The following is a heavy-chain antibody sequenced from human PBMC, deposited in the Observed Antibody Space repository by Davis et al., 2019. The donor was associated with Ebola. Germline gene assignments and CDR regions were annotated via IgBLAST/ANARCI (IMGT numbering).Heavy chain of an antibody. J-gene: IGHJ5*02. Sequence: PSETLSLTCTVSGGSISSYYWSWIRQPPGKGLEWIGYIYYSGSTNYNPSLKSRVTISVDTSKNQFSLKLSSVTAADTAVYYCARFLVGANLFDPWGQGTLVTVSS. D-gene: IGHD1-26*01. V-gene: IGHV4-59*01. CDR1: GGSISSYY. CDR3: ARFLVGANLFDP. CDR2: IYYSGST.